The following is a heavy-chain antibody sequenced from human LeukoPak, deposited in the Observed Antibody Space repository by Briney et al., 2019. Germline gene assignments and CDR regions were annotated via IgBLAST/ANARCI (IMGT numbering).Heavy chain of an antibody. J-gene: IGHJ4*02. CDR3: TRIFYYGTRGYYPDF. D-gene: IGHD3-22*01. CDR2: SKNKDYAYST. CDR1: GFTISSSY. V-gene: IGHV3-72*01. Sequence: GGSLRLSCAASGFTISSSYMSWVRQVPGKGLEWIGRSKNKDYAYSTVYAASVKGRFTFSRDDPKNSLYLQMNSLTTEDTAVYYCTRIFYYGTRGYYPDFWGQGTLVTVSS.